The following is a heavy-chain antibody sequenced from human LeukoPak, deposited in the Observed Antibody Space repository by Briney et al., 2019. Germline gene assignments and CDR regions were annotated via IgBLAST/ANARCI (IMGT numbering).Heavy chain of an antibody. CDR3: ARDRLTYYYGSGSYRRPPNWFDP. J-gene: IGHJ5*02. Sequence: ASVKVSCKASGYTFTSYGISWVRQAPGQGLEWMGWISAYNGNTNYAQKLQGRVTMTTDTSTRTAYMELRSLRSDDTAVYYCARDRLTYYYGSGSYRRPPNWFDPWGQGTLVTVSS. V-gene: IGHV1-18*01. D-gene: IGHD3-10*01. CDR1: GYTFTSYG. CDR2: ISAYNGNT.